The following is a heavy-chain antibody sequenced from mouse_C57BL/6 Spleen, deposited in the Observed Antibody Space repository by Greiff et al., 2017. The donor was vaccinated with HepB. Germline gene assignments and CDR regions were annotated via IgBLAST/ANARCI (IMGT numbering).Heavy chain of an antibody. CDR3: ARDDGYYFDY. CDR1: GFTFSDYG. CDR2: ISSGSSTI. D-gene: IGHD2-3*01. J-gene: IGHJ2*01. V-gene: IGHV5-17*01. Sequence: EVKLVESGGGLVKPGGSLKLSCAASGFTFSDYGMHWVRQAPEKGLEWVAYISSGSSTIYYADTVKGRFTISRDNAKNTLFLQMTSLRSEDTAMYYWARDDGYYFDYWGQGTTLTVSS.